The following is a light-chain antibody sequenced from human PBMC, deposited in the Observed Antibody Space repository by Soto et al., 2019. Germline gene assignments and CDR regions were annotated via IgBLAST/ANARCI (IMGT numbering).Light chain of an antibody. CDR3: QTWGAGIRVV. CDR2: LNNDGSH. Sequence: QAVVTQSPSASASLGASVKLTCTLTSGHSSYAIAWHQQQQEKGPRSLMKLNNDGSHSKGDGVPDRVSGSSSGAERYLTISGLQSEDEAEYYCQTWGAGIRVVFGAGTKVTVL. V-gene: IGLV4-69*01. J-gene: IGLJ2*01. CDR1: SGHSSYA.